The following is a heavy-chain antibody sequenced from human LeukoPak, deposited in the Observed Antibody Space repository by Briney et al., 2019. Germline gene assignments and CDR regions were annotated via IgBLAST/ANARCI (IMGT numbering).Heavy chain of an antibody. CDR1: GDSIRRNRHY. CDR3: ARGRPSGDFFDY. D-gene: IGHD4-17*01. CDR2: LNPSGNI. J-gene: IGHJ4*02. V-gene: IGHV4-61*02. Sequence: PSETLSLTCTVSGDSIRRNRHYGCWIRQSAGKGLEWIGRLNPSGNINYNPSLKSRLTMSLDASENKLSLKLSSVTATDTAVYYCARGRPSGDFFDYWGQGALVTVSS.